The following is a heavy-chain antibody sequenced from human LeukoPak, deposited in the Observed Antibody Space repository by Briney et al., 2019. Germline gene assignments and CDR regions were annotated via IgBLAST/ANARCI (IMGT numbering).Heavy chain of an antibody. J-gene: IGHJ4*02. CDR2: IYYSGST. CDR1: GGSISSYY. Sequence: SETLSLTCTVSGGSISSYYWSWIRQPPGKGLDWIGYIYYSGSTNYNPSLKSRVTISVDTSKNQFSLKLSSVTAADTAVYYCARFYGSGSYQLDYWGQGSLVTVSS. V-gene: IGHV4-59*01. CDR3: ARFYGSGSYQLDY. D-gene: IGHD3-10*01.